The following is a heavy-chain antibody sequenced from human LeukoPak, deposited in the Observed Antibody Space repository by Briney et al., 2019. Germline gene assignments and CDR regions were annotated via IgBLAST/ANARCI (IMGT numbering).Heavy chain of an antibody. CDR3: ARANYGDYRRSFDY. J-gene: IGHJ4*02. V-gene: IGHV4-30-4*01. Sequence: PSETLSLTCTVSGGSISSGDYYWSWIRQPPGKGLEWIGYIYYSGSTYYNPSLKRRVTISVDTSKNQFSLKLSSVTAADTAVYFCARANYGDYRRSFDYWGQGTLVTVSS. CDR1: GGSISSGDYY. D-gene: IGHD4-17*01. CDR2: IYYSGST.